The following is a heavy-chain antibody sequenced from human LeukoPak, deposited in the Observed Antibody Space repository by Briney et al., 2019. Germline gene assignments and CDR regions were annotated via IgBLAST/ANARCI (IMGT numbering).Heavy chain of an antibody. D-gene: IGHD3-10*01. CDR2: ISWNSGSI. CDR3: AKATPVGDYYYYGMDV. CDR1: GFTFSSYG. V-gene: IGHV3-9*01. J-gene: IGHJ6*02. Sequence: GGSLRLSCAASGFTFSSYGMHWVRQAPGKGLEWVSGISWNSGSIGYADSVKGRFTISRDNAKNSLYLQMNSLRAEDTALYYCAKATPVGDYYYYGMDVWGQGTTVTVSS.